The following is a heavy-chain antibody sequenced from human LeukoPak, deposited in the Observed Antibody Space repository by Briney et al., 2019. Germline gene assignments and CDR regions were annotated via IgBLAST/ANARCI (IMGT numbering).Heavy chain of an antibody. V-gene: IGHV3-30*18. J-gene: IGHJ4*02. Sequence: HPGGSLRLSCAASGFTFSSYGMHWVRQAPGKGLEWVAVISYDGSNKYYADSVKGRFTISRDNSKNTLYLQMNSLRAEDTAVYYCAKDWSLLGVDYWGQGTLVTVSS. CDR2: ISYDGSNK. D-gene: IGHD3-16*01. CDR3: AKDWSLLGVDY. CDR1: GFTFSSYG.